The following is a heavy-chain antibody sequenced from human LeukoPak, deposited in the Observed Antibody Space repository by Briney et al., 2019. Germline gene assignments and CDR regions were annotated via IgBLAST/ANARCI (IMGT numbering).Heavy chain of an antibody. J-gene: IGHJ4*02. CDR2: INHSGST. D-gene: IGHD3-9*01. CDR3: ARGRYDIRDFDY. CDR1: GVSFSGYY. V-gene: IGHV4-34*01. Sequence: PSETLSLTCAVYGVSFSGYYWSWIRQPPGKGLEWIGEINHSGSTNYNPSLKSRVTISVDTSKNQFSLKLSSVTAADTAVYYCARGRYDIRDFDYWGQGTLVTVSS.